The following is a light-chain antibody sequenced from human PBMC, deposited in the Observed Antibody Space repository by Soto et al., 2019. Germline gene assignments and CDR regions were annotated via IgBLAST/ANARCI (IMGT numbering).Light chain of an antibody. V-gene: IGKV3-11*01. CDR3: QQYNSYWT. CDR2: DAS. Sequence: IVFTQSPATLSLSPGERATLSCRASQSVSSYLAWYQQKPGQAPRLLIYDASNRATGIPARFSGSGSGTDFTLTISSLQPDDFATYYCQQYNSYWTFGPGTQVEIK. J-gene: IGKJ1*01. CDR1: QSVSSY.